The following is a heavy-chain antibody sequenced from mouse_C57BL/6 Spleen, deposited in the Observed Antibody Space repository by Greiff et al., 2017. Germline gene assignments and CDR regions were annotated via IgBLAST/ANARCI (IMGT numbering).Heavy chain of an antibody. Sequence: EVKLMESGGGLVQPGGSLSLSCAASGFTFTDYYMSWVRQPPGKALEWLGFIRNKANGYTTEYSASVKGRFTISRDNSQSILYLQMNALRAEDSATYYCARYDSPHDYDAYWGQGTLVTVSA. D-gene: IGHD2-4*01. V-gene: IGHV7-3*01. CDR1: GFTFTDYY. J-gene: IGHJ3*01. CDR3: ARYDSPHDYDAY. CDR2: IRNKANGYTT.